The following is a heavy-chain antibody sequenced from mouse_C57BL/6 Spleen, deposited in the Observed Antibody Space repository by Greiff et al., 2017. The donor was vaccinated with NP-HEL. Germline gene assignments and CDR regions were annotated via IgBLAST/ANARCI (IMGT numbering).Heavy chain of an antibody. CDR3: ARVTTGFDY. D-gene: IGHD2-2*01. Sequence: EVKLVESEGGLVQPGSSMKLSCTASGFTFSDYYMAWVRQVPEKGLEWVANINYDGSSTYYLDSLKSRFIISRDNAKNILYLQMSSLKSEDTATYYCARVTTGFDYWGQGTTLTVSS. CDR1: GFTFSDYY. V-gene: IGHV5-16*01. CDR2: INYDGSST. J-gene: IGHJ2*01.